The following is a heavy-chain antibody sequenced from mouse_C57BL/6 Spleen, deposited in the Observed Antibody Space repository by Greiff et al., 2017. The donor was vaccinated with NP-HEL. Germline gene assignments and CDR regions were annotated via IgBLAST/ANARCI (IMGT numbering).Heavy chain of an antibody. J-gene: IGHJ1*03. V-gene: IGHV5-9*01. Sequence: DVMLVESGGGLVKPGGSLKLSCAASGFTFSSYTMSWVRQTPEKRLEWVATISGGGGNTYYPDSVKGRFTISRDNAKNTLYLQMSSLRSEDTALYYCARHGNDGYFHWYFDVWGTGTTVTVSS. D-gene: IGHD2-3*01. CDR3: ARHGNDGYFHWYFDV. CDR1: GFTFSSYT. CDR2: ISGGGGNT.